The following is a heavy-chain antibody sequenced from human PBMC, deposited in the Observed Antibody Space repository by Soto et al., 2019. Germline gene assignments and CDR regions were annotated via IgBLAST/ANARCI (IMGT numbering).Heavy chain of an antibody. CDR1: GGSISSGGYY. CDR3: ARGTYHYAALDI. D-gene: IGHD3-10*01. Sequence: QVQLQESGPGLVKPSQTLSLTCTVSGGSISSGGYYWSWIRQHPGKCLEWIGYIYYSGSTYYNPSLKSRVTISVDTPKNQFPLKLSSVTAADTAVYYCARGTYHYAALDIWGQGTMVTVSS. V-gene: IGHV4-31*03. J-gene: IGHJ3*02. CDR2: IYYSGST.